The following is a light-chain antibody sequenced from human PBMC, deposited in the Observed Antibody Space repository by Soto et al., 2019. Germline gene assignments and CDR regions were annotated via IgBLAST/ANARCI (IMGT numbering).Light chain of an antibody. CDR3: PQPARFT. Sequence: EIVLTQSPATLSLSPGERATLSCRASQSVSSYLAWYQQKPGQAPRLLIYDASNRATGIPARFSGSGSGTDFPLTISSLEPGDFAVYYCPQPARFTFGPGTKVDIK. V-gene: IGKV3-11*01. J-gene: IGKJ3*01. CDR1: QSVSSY. CDR2: DAS.